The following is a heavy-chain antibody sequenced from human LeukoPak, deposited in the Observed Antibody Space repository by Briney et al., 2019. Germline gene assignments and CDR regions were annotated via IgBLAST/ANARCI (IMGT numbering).Heavy chain of an antibody. CDR1: GGSISNF. CDR2: IHYTGNA. J-gene: IGHJ3*02. CDR3: ARHFSLGAFDI. Sequence: PETLSLTCTVSGGSISNFWGWIRQPPGKGLEWIGSIHYTGNAYYNASLKSRVTMSVDTSMNQFSLKLSSMTAADTAVYYCARHFSLGAFDIWGQGTMVSVSS. V-gene: IGHV4-39*01. D-gene: IGHD3-16*01.